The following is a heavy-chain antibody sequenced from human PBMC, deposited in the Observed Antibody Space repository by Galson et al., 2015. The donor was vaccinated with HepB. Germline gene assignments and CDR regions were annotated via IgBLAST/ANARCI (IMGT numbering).Heavy chain of an antibody. Sequence: SLRLSCAASGFISSMYWMNWVRQAPGKGLEWVANIKEDGSEKNYVDSVKGRFTISRDNAKNSLYLQMNSLRAEDTAVYYCAKVKRGEWYSYYYYGMDVWGQGTTFTVSS. CDR1: GFISSMYW. D-gene: IGHD3-10*01. CDR3: AKVKRGEWYSYYYYGMDV. CDR2: IKEDGSEK. V-gene: IGHV3-7*05. J-gene: IGHJ6*02.